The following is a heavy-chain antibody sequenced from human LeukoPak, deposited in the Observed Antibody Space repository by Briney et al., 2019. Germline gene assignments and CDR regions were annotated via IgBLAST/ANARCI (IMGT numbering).Heavy chain of an antibody. J-gene: IGHJ4*02. D-gene: IGHD1-26*01. CDR3: ARQKVGATKHFDY. CDR2: IYIGGDT. CDR1: GFTVSANY. Sequence: GGSLRLSCAVSGFTVSANYMNWVRQAPGKGLEWVSVIYIGGDTYYADSVKGRFTISRHNSKNTLYLQMNSLKLEDTAVYYCARQKVGATKHFDYWGQGTLVTVSS. V-gene: IGHV3-53*04.